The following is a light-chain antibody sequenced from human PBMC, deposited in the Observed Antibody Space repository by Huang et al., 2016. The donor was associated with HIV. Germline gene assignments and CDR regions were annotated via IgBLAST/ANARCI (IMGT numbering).Light chain of an antibody. Sequence: EIVMSQSPAILSVSPGERATLSCRASQSVTSNLAGYQQRPGQPPRLLIYGASTRATGVPPRFSGSGSGTEFSLTISSLQSEDFAVYFCQQYNNWPQYTFGQGTKLEIK. J-gene: IGKJ2*01. CDR1: QSVTSN. CDR3: QQYNNWPQYT. V-gene: IGKV3-15*01. CDR2: GAS.